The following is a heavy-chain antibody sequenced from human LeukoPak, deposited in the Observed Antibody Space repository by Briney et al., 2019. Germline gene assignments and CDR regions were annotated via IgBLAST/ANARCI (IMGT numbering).Heavy chain of an antibody. V-gene: IGHV4-59*11. CDR3: ARGYCSSTSCRTDFDY. CDR2: IYYSGST. CDR1: GGSISSHY. D-gene: IGHD2-2*01. J-gene: IGHJ4*02. Sequence: PSETLSFTCTVSGGSISSHYWSWIRQPPGKGLEWIGYIYYSGSTNYNPSLKSRVTISVDTSKNQFSLKLSSVTAADTAVYYCARGYCSSTSCRTDFDYWGQGTLVTVSS.